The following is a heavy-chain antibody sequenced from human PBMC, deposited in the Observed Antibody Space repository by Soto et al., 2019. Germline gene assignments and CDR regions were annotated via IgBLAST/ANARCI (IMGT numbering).Heavy chain of an antibody. V-gene: IGHV4-31*03. CDR1: GGSISSGGYY. J-gene: IGHJ6*02. CDR3: AASCVGCGGFNYYGMDV. CDR2: IYYSGST. Sequence: QVQLQESGPGLVKPSQTLSLTCTVSGGSISSGGYYWSWIRQHPGKGLEWIGYIYYSGSTYYNPSHKSRVTISVDTSKNQFSRKLSSVTAADTAVYYCAASCVGCGGFNYYGMDVWGQGNTVTVSS. D-gene: IGHD2-21*01.